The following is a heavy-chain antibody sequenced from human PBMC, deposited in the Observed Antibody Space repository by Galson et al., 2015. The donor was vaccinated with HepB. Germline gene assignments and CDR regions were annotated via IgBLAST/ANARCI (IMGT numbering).Heavy chain of an antibody. CDR1: GYTFTSYG. CDR3: AREPHVLLWFGEPPEDAFDI. V-gene: IGHV1-18*01. D-gene: IGHD3-10*01. CDR2: ISAYNGNT. J-gene: IGHJ3*02. Sequence: SCKASGYTFTSYGISWVRQAPGQGLEWMGWISAYNGNTNYAQKLQGRVTMTTDTSTSTAYMELRSLRSDDTAVYYCAREPHVLLWFGEPPEDAFDIWGQGTMVTVSS.